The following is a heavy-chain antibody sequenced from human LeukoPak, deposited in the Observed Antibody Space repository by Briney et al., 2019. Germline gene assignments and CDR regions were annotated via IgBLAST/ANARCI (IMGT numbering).Heavy chain of an antibody. D-gene: IGHD2-21*02. CDR3: GRGRLVVTAVDY. CDR2: ISSNGGST. J-gene: IGHJ4*02. V-gene: IGHV3-64*01. CDR1: GFTFSNYA. Sequence: GGSLRLSCAVSGFTFSNYATHWVRQAPGKGLEYVSVISSNGGSTYYANSVKGRFTMSRDNSKNTLYLQMGSLRAEDMAVYYCGRGRLVVTAVDYWGQGTLVTVSS.